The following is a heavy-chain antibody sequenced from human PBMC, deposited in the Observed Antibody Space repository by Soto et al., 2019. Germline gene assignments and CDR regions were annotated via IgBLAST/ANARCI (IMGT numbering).Heavy chain of an antibody. CDR2: MNPNSGNT. J-gene: IGHJ3*02. CDR1: GYTFTSYD. D-gene: IGHD3-9*01. CDR3: ARGYDILTGYYSGGWSFDI. V-gene: IGHV1-8*01. Sequence: ASVKVSCKASGYTFTSYDINWVRQATGQGLEWMGWMNPNSGNTGYAQKFQGRVTMTRNTSISTAYMELSSLRSEDTAVYYCARGYDILTGYYSGGWSFDIRGQGTMVTVS.